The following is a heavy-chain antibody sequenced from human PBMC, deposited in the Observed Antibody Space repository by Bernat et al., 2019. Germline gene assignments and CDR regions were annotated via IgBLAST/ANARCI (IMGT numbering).Heavy chain of an antibody. Sequence: QVQLVQSGAEVKKPGSSVKVSCKASGGTFSSYATSWVRQAPGQGLEWMGRIIPILGIANYAQKFPGRVTITADKSTCTAYMELRSLRSEDTAVYYCARSSSSSSGWFDPWGQGTLVTVSS. CDR2: IIPILGIA. CDR1: GGTFSSYA. V-gene: IGHV1-69*04. D-gene: IGHD6-6*01. J-gene: IGHJ5*02. CDR3: ARSSSSSSGWFDP.